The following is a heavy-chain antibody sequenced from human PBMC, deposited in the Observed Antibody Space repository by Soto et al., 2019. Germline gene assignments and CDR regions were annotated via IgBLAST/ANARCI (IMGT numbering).Heavy chain of an antibody. Sequence: EVQLVESGGGLVQPGGPLRLPCAVTGLTISATYLTWVRQAPGKGLEWVSVMYAAGSTYYEDSVKGRFNISRDNSKNTVYLQMNSLRGEDTAVYYCARGSNSNNWKLFDYWGQGTLVTVSS. D-gene: IGHD1-1*01. CDR1: GLTISATY. CDR3: ARGSNSNNWKLFDY. V-gene: IGHV3-66*01. CDR2: MYAAGST. J-gene: IGHJ4*02.